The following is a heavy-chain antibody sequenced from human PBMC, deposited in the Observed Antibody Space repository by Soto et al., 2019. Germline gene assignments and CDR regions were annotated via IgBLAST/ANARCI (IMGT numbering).Heavy chain of an antibody. V-gene: IGHV4-31*03. CDR1: GGSISSGGYY. CDR2: IYYSGST. CDR3: AGVVAATYFDY. J-gene: IGHJ4*02. D-gene: IGHD2-15*01. Sequence: SETLSLTCTVSGGSISSGGYYWSWIRQHPGKGLEWIGYIYYSGSTNYNPSLKSRVTISVDTSKNQFSLKLSSVTAADTAVYYCAGVVAATYFDYWGQGTLVTVSS.